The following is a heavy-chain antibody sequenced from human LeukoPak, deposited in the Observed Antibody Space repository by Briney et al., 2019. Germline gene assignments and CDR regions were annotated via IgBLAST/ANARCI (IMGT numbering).Heavy chain of an antibody. V-gene: IGHV3-30*18. CDR3: AKRPSDYGDYVSYFDY. D-gene: IGHD4-17*01. J-gene: IGHJ4*02. CDR2: ISDDGRSK. CDR1: GFSVISYG. Sequence: GGSLRLSCAASGFSVISYGMHWVRQAPGKGLEWVGVISDDGRSKDYADSVKGRFTISRDNSKDTLYLQMNSLRAEDTAVYYCAKRPSDYGDYVSYFDYWGQGTLVTVSS.